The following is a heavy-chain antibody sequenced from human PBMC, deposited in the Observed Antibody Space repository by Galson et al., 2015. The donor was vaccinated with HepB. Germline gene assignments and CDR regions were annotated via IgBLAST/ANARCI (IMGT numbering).Heavy chain of an antibody. D-gene: IGHD1-26*01. J-gene: IGHJ4*02. Sequence: LILSCAASGGTFSSYCMHWGRQAPGKGRVWVAVISYDGSNKYYADSVKGRFTISRDYSKNTLFLQMISLRAEDTAVYYCAKDGRVGATLCSFDYWGQGTLVTVSS. CDR2: ISYDGSNK. V-gene: IGHV3-30*18. CDR3: AKDGRVGATLCSFDY. CDR1: GGTFSSYC.